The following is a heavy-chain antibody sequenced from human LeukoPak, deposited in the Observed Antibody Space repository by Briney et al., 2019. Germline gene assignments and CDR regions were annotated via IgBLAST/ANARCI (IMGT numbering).Heavy chain of an antibody. CDR2: ISAYNGNT. V-gene: IGHV1-18*04. Sequence: ASVKVSCKASGYTFTSYYMHWVRQAPGQGLEWMGWISAYNGNTNYAQKLQGRVTMTTDTSTSTAYMELRSLRSDDTAVYYCARFNWLSSPFYYYYYHYMDVWGKGTTVTVSS. CDR3: ARFNWLSSPFYYYYYHYMDV. CDR1: GYTFTSYY. J-gene: IGHJ6*03. D-gene: IGHD3-9*01.